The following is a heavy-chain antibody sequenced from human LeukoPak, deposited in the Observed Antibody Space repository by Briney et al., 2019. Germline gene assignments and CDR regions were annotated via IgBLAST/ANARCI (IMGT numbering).Heavy chain of an antibody. CDR2: INHSGST. CDR1: GGSFSGYY. V-gene: IGHV4-34*01. J-gene: IGHJ4*02. Sequence: PSETLSLTCAVYGGSFSGYYWSWIRQPPGKGLEWIGEINHSGSTNYNPSLKSRVTISVDTSKNQFSLKLSSVTAADTAVYYCARGTVVVPAASLDYWGQGTLVTVSS. CDR3: ARGTVVVPAASLDY. D-gene: IGHD2-2*01.